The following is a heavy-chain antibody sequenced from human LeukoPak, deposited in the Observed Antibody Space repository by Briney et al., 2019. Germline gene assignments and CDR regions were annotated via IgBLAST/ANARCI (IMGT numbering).Heavy chain of an antibody. CDR2: IYTRGST. Sequence: PSETLSLTCTVSGGSISSYYWSWIRQPPGKGLEWIGYIYTRGSTNYNPSLKSRVTISVDTSKNQFSLKLSSVTAADAAVYYCARESFGGSTLVHWGQGTLVTVSS. D-gene: IGHD2-15*01. J-gene: IGHJ4*02. CDR3: ARESFGGSTLVH. V-gene: IGHV4-59*01. CDR1: GGSISSYY.